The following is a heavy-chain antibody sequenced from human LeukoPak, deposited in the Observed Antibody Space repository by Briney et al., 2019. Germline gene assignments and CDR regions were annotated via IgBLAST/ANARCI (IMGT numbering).Heavy chain of an antibody. CDR2: INHSGST. V-gene: IGHV4-34*01. J-gene: IGHJ4*02. D-gene: IGHD3-10*02. CDR1: GGSFSGYY. CDR3: ARVSILVRGVIFWANYFDY. Sequence: PSETLSLTCAVYGGSFSGYYWSWIRQPPGKGLEWIGEINHSGSTNYNPSLKSRVTISVDTSKNQFSLKLSSVTAADTAVYHCARVSILVRGVIFWANYFDYWGQGTLVTVSS.